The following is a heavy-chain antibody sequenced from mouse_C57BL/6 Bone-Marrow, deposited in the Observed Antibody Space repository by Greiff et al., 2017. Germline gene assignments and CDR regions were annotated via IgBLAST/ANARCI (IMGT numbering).Heavy chain of an antibody. Sequence: EVMLVESGGGLVKPGGSLKLSCAASGFTFSSYAMSWVRQTPEKRLEWVATISDGGSYTYYPDNVKGRFTISRDNATNNLYLQMSHLKSEDTAMYYCARERIYGNLFDYWGQGTTLTVSS. CDR2: ISDGGSYT. V-gene: IGHV5-4*01. D-gene: IGHD2-1*01. CDR1: GFTFSSYA. J-gene: IGHJ2*01. CDR3: ARERIYGNLFDY.